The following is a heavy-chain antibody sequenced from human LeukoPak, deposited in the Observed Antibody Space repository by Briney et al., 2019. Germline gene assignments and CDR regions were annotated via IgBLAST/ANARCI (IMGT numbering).Heavy chain of an antibody. V-gene: IGHV3-21*01. J-gene: IGHJ4*02. CDR2: ISSSSSYI. D-gene: IGHD3-22*01. Sequence: GGSLRLSCAASGFTFSSYSMNWVRQAPGKGLEWVSSISSSSSYIYYADSVKGRFTISRDNAKNSLYLQMNCLRAEDTAVYYCARDRAYDSSGYSTGFDYWGQGTLVTVSS. CDR1: GFTFSSYS. CDR3: ARDRAYDSSGYSTGFDY.